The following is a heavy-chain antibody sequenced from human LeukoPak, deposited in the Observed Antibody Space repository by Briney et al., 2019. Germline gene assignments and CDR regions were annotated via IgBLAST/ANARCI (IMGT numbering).Heavy chain of an antibody. CDR2: ISSSGSTI. CDR3: ARVRYGGNSDYFDY. V-gene: IGHV3-11*01. Sequence: PGGSLRLSCAASGFTFSIYAMSWIRQAPGKGLEWVSYISSSGSTIYYADSVKGRFTISRDNAKNSLYLQMNSLRAEDTAVYYCARVRYGGNSDYFDYWGQGTLVTVSS. CDR1: GFTFSIYA. D-gene: IGHD4-23*01. J-gene: IGHJ4*02.